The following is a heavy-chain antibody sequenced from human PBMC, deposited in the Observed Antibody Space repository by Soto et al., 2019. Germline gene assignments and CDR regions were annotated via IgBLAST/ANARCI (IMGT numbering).Heavy chain of an antibody. CDR2: INAGNGNT. CDR3: ARVTLAYSSSWYNY. V-gene: IGHV1-3*01. Sequence: VKVSCKASGYTFTVYYMHWVRQAAGQRLEWVGWINAGNGNTKYSQKFQGRVTITRDTSASTAYMELSSLRSEDTAVYYCARVTLAYSSSWYNYWGQGTLVTVSS. CDR1: GYTFTVYY. J-gene: IGHJ4*02. D-gene: IGHD6-13*01.